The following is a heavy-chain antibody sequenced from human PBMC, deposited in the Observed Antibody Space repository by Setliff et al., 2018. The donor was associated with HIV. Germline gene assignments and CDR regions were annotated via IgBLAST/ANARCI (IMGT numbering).Heavy chain of an antibody. Sequence: TLSLTCNVSGDSISRFSWSWIRQPPGKALEWLAVIYWDDYKHYGPSLENRLTVTKDNSKNQVVLTMTNMDPADTATHFCVHARTRDYVWGGSRSGPPSFDPWGHGTLVTVSS. CDR1: GDSISRFSW. J-gene: IGHJ5*02. D-gene: IGHD3-16*02. CDR2: IYWDDYK. V-gene: IGHV2-5*05. CDR3: VHARTRDYVWGGSRSGPPSFDP.